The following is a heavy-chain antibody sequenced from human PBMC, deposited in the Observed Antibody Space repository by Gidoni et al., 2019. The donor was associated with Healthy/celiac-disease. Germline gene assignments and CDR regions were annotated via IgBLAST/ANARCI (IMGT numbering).Heavy chain of an antibody. V-gene: IGHV3-15*01. CDR3: TTGGLEMATSGDY. J-gene: IGHJ4*02. Sequence: EVQLVESGGGLVKPGGSLRLSCAASGSTFSNAWMSWVRQAPGKGRGWVCRIKSKTDGGTTDYAAPVKGRFTISRDDSKNTLYLQMNSLKTEDTAVYYCTTGGLEMATSGDYWGQGTLVTVSS. D-gene: IGHD5-12*01. CDR2: IKSKTDGGTT. CDR1: GSTFSNAW.